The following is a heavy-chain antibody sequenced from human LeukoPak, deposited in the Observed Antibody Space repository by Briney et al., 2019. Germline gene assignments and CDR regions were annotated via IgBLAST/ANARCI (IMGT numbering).Heavy chain of an antibody. CDR2: IDPSDSYT. V-gene: IGHV5-10-1*01. CDR3: ARQGHNFFDY. J-gene: IGHJ4*02. CDR1: GYSFTSYW. Sequence: GESLKISCKGSGYSFTSYWISWVRQMPGKGLEWMGRIDPSDSYTNYSPSFQGHVTISADKSISTAYLQWSTLKASDTAMYYCARQGHNFFDYWGQGTLVTVSS.